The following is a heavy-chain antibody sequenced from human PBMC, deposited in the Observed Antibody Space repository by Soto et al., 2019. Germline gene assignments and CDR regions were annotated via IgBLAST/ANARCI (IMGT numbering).Heavy chain of an antibody. Sequence: VSLRLSCAASGFTVSSNYMSWVRQAPGKGLEWVSVIYSGGSTYYADSVKGRFTISRDNSKNTLYLQMNSLRAEDTAVYYCARDWAYYFDYWGQGTLVTVSS. CDR1: GFTVSSNY. CDR3: ARDWAYYFDY. D-gene: IGHD7-27*01. J-gene: IGHJ4*02. V-gene: IGHV3-53*01. CDR2: IYSGGST.